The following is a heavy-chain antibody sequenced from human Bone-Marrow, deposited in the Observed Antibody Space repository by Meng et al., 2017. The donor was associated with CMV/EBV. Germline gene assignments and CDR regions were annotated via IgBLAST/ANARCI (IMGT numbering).Heavy chain of an antibody. CDR3: AREYWGPEH. Sequence: GESLKISCAASGFTFSSYSMNWVRQAPGKGLEWVANINGDGSVKHYVDSVKGRFTMSRDNAKNSVYLQLNGLRAEDTAVYYCAREYWGPEHWGQGTLVAVSS. D-gene: IGHD7-27*01. CDR1: GFTFSSYS. V-gene: IGHV3-7*01. J-gene: IGHJ1*01. CDR2: INGDGSVK.